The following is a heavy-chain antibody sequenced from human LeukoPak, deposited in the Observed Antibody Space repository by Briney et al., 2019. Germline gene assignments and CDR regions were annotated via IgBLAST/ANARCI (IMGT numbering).Heavy chain of an antibody. CDR1: GFTFSSYA. Sequence: GGSLRLSCAASGFTFSSYAMSWVRQAPGKGLEWVSAISGSGGSTYYADSVKGRFTISRDNPKNTLYLQMHSLSAEDTAVYYCAKVSARGVISHPFDYWGQGTLVTVSS. CDR2: ISGSGGST. CDR3: AKVSARGVISHPFDY. D-gene: IGHD3-10*01. J-gene: IGHJ4*02. V-gene: IGHV3-23*01.